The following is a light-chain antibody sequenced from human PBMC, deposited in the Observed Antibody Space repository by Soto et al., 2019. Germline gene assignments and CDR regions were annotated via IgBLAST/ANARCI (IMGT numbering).Light chain of an antibody. Sequence: VWTQCACTLSWSPGDRATLSCRVSPVFGYYLAWYQQKPGQAPRLLIYDASSRATGVPDRFSGSGSWTCFSVSICGLVTEVFAVYHCPLCQEYGGWRPHVFGAGTKVDIK. CDR2: DAS. CDR1: PVFGYY. J-gene: IGKJ4*02. V-gene: IGKV3-20*01. CDR3: PLCQEYGGWRPHV.